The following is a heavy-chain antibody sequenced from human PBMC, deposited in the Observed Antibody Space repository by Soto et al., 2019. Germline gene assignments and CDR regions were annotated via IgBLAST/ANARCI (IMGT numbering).Heavy chain of an antibody. Sequence: SETLSLTCTVSGGSISSSSYYWGWIRQPPGKGLEWIGTIYYSGTTNYNPSLKSRVTISVDTSQNQFSLKLNSLTAADTAVYYCASLLGIQFVYWGQGALVAVSS. CDR1: GGSISSSSYY. J-gene: IGHJ4*02. D-gene: IGHD1-20*01. CDR3: ASLLGIQFVY. CDR2: IYYSGTT. V-gene: IGHV4-39*01.